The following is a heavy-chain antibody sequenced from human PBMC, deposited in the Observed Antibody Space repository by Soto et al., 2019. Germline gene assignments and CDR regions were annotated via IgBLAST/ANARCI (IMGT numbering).Heavy chain of an antibody. CDR1: GCTFSAYT. Sequence: ASLKVSCKATGCTFSAYTMNCVRRAPGGSREGMGWINAGSGNTKYSQNFQGRVSITRDTSASTVYMELTGLTSEDTAVYYCARDTETLGPRANDALDIWGQGTLVTVSS. CDR2: INAGSGNT. V-gene: IGHV1-3*01. CDR3: ARDTETLGPRANDALDI. J-gene: IGHJ3*02. D-gene: IGHD3-3*02.